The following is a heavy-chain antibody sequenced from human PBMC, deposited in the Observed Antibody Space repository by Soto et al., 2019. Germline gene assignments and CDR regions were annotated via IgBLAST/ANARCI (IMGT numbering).Heavy chain of an antibody. CDR1: GGSIRTSGHY. CDR3: ARDRRGHLGYYFDS. D-gene: IGHD3-16*01. CDR2: IFYSGST. Sequence: SETLSLTCTVSGGSIRTSGHYWSWIRQHPGKGLEWIGYIFYSGSTYYNPSLQSRLAISIDTSKNQFSLNLNSVTAADTAVYYCARDRRGHLGYYFDSWGQGMLVTVSS. V-gene: IGHV4-31*03. J-gene: IGHJ4*02.